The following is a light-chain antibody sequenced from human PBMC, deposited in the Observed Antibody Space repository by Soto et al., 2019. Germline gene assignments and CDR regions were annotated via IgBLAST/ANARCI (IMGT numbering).Light chain of an antibody. Sequence: EIVLTPSPGTLSLFQGERATLSCRASQSVRSAYLAWYQQKPGQAPRLLIYGASSRATGIPDRFSGSGSGTDFTLTIRRLEPEDFAVYYCQQYGGSPQTFGPGAKVDIK. CDR2: GAS. CDR3: QQYGGSPQT. J-gene: IGKJ1*01. CDR1: QSVRSAY. V-gene: IGKV3-20*01.